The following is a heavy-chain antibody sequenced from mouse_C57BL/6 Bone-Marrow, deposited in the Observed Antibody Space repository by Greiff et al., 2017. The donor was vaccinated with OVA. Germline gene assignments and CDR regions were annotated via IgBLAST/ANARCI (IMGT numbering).Heavy chain of an antibody. J-gene: IGHJ1*03. CDR1: GFTFTDYY. CDR3: ARYRYFDV. V-gene: IGHV7-3*01. Sequence: EVQRVESGGGLVQPGGSLSLSCAASGFTFTDYYMSWVRQPPGKALEWLGFIRNKANGYTTEYSASVKGRFTISRDNSQSILYLQMNALRAEDSATYYCARYRYFDVRGTGTTVTVSS. CDR2: IRNKANGYTT.